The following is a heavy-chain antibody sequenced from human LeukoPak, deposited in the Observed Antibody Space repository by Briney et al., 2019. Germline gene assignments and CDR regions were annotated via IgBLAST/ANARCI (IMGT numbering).Heavy chain of an antibody. V-gene: IGHV3-30-3*01. D-gene: IGHD6-13*01. Sequence: GGSLRLSCAASGFTFSNYAMHWVRQAPGKGLEWVVVISYDGSSKYYAGSVKGRFTISRDNSKNTLYLEMNSLRAEDTAVYYCARSPAPTHSSWLYFDYWGQGTLVTVSS. CDR3: ARSPAPTHSSWLYFDY. J-gene: IGHJ4*02. CDR2: ISYDGSSK. CDR1: GFTFSNYA.